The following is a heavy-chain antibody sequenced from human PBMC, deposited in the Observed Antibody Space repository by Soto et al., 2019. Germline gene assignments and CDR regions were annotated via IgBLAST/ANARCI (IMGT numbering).Heavy chain of an antibody. CDR1: GFTVSTNY. V-gene: IGHV3-53*01. CDR2: IYYGGST. Sequence: AGGSLRLSCAVSGFTVSTNYMGWVRQAPGKGLEWVSIIYYGGSTYYADSVKGRFTISRDNSKNTLYLQMNSLRAEDTAVYYCAREFCSGGSCYTYYFDPWGQGIPVTVSS. J-gene: IGHJ5*02. D-gene: IGHD2-15*01. CDR3: AREFCSGGSCYTYYFDP.